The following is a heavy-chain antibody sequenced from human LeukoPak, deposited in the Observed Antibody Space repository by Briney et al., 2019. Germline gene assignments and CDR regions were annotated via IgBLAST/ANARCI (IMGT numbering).Heavy chain of an antibody. CDR3: AKPYDSSGYYYGIDY. V-gene: IGHV3-23*01. Sequence: GGSLRLSCAASGFTFSSFAMSWVRPAPGKGREWVLAICGIGGSTYYADPVKGRFTISRDKSKNTLYLQMNSLRAEDTAVYYCAKPYDSSGYYYGIDYWGQGTLVTVSS. CDR2: ICGIGGST. J-gene: IGHJ4*02. D-gene: IGHD3-22*01. CDR1: GFTFSSFA.